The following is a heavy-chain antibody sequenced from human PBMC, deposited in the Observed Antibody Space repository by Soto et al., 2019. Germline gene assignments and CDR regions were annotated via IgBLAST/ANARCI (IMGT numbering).Heavy chain of an antibody. V-gene: IGHV3-23*01. CDR1: GFTFSSYA. J-gene: IGHJ4*02. D-gene: IGHD3-3*01. CDR3: AKHEGGNCWGGSGDFGY. Sequence: EVQLLESGGGLVQPGGSLRLSCAASGFTFSSYAMSWVRQAPGKGLEWVSAISGSGGSTYYADSVKGRFTISRDNSKNKLYLQMNSLRAEGTAVYYCAKHEGGNCWGGSGDFGYWGPGNLVNLSS. CDR2: ISGSGGST.